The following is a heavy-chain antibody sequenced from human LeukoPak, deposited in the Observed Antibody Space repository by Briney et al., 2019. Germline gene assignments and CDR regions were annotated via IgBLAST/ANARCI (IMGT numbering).Heavy chain of an antibody. D-gene: IGHD4-11*01. CDR3: VRESKY. V-gene: IGHV3-53*01. Sequence: GGSLRLSCAASGLSVSSTYMTWVRQAPGKGLKWFSVIYSGGGTNYADSLKGRFIIPRDNSKNPLSLPMNSRTAEDTPVYYCVRESKYWGQGTLVTVSS. J-gene: IGHJ4*01. CDR2: IYSGGGT. CDR1: GLSVSSTY.